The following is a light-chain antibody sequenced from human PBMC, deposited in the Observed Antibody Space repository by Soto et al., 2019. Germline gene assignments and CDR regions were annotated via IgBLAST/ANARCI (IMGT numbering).Light chain of an antibody. J-gene: IGKJ1*01. CDR3: QQYGSSPWT. CDR1: QTVTRNY. V-gene: IGKV3-20*01. CDR2: GAS. Sequence: IMLSQSPGTLSLSPGERATLSCRASQTVTRNYLAWHQQKPGQTPRLLIYGASSRATGIPDRFSGSGSGTDFTLTISRLEPEDFAVYYCQQYGSSPWTFGQGSKVDNK.